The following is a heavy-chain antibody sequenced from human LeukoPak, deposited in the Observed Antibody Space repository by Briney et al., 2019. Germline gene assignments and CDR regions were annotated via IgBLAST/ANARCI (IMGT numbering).Heavy chain of an antibody. CDR1: GFTFSSYA. D-gene: IGHD7-27*01. V-gene: IGHV3-23*01. J-gene: IGHJ4*02. Sequence: GGSLRLSCAASGFTFSSYAMSWVRQAPGKGLEWVPAISGSGGSTYYADSVKGRFTISRDNSKNTLYLQMNSLRAEDTAVYYCARVHMGMEGYWGQGTLVTVSS. CDR2: ISGSGGST. CDR3: ARVHMGMEGY.